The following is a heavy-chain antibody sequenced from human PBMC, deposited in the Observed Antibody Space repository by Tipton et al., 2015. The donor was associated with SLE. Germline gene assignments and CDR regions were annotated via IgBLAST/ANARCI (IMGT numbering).Heavy chain of an antibody. V-gene: IGHV1-2*06. J-gene: IGHJ4*02. CDR3: ARVPFNSAIYPRRDY. Sequence: QLVQSGAELKKPGESLRVSCKASGYTFIGYYIHWVRQAPGQGLEWMGRINPNSGGTDYAQKFQGRVTMTRDTSISTAYMELSRLTSDDTAVYYCARVPFNSAIYPRRDYWGQGTLVTVSS. CDR2: INPNSGGT. D-gene: IGHD1-26*01. CDR1: GYTFIGYY.